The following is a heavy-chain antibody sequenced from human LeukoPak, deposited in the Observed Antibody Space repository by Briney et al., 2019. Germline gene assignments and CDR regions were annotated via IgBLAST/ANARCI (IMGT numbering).Heavy chain of an antibody. Sequence: SVKVSCKASGGTFSSYAISWVRQAPGQGREWMGRIIPILGIANYAQKFQGRVTITADKSTSTAYMELSSLRSEDTAVYYCARDGGSYYSPSDYWGQGTLVTVSS. CDR1: GGTFSSYA. V-gene: IGHV1-69*04. CDR3: ARDGGSYYSPSDY. D-gene: IGHD1-26*01. CDR2: IIPILGIA. J-gene: IGHJ4*02.